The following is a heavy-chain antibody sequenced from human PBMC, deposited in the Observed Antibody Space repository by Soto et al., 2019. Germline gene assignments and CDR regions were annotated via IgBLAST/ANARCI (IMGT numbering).Heavy chain of an antibody. J-gene: IGHJ5*02. D-gene: IGHD2-8*01. CDR1: GYTFTSYD. Sequence: ASVKVSCKASGYTFTSYDINWVRQATGQGFEYLGWMNPNSGNTGYVKKFQGRVTMTRDTSMSTAYMELSSLRSEDTAVYYCARGGYCTNGVCQNRFAPPAQGTLVPVSS. V-gene: IGHV1-8*01. CDR2: MNPNSGNT. CDR3: ARGGYCTNGVCQNRFAP.